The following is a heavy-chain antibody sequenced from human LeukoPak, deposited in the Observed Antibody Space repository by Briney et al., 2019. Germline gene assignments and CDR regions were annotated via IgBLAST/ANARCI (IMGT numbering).Heavy chain of an antibody. CDR1: GGSISSYY. Sequence: SETLSLTCTVSGGSISSYYWSWIRQPPGKGLEWIGYIYYSGSTNYNPSLKSRVTVSVDTSKNQFSLKLSSVTAADTAVHYCARGPIAVAGIGSDAFDIWGQGTMVTVSS. V-gene: IGHV4-59*01. CDR3: ARGPIAVAGIGSDAFDI. D-gene: IGHD6-19*01. J-gene: IGHJ3*02. CDR2: IYYSGST.